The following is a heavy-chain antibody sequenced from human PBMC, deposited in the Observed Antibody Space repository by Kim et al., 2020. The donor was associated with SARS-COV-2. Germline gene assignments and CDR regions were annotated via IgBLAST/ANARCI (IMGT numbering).Heavy chain of an antibody. CDR1: GFTFSSYG. CDR3: AKVRDSYSSSSGDAFDI. CDR2: ISYDGSNK. D-gene: IGHD6-13*01. Sequence: GGSLRLSCAASGFTFSSYGMHWVRQAPGKGLEWVAVISYDGSNKYYADSVKGRFTISRDNSKNTLYLQMNSLRAEDTAVYYCAKVRDSYSSSSGDAFDIWGQGTMVTVSS. J-gene: IGHJ3*02. V-gene: IGHV3-30*18.